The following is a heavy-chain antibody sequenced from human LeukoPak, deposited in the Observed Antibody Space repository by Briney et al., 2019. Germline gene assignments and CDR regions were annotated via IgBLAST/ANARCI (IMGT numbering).Heavy chain of an antibody. V-gene: IGHV1-69*13. CDR1: GYTFTSYT. CDR2: IIPIFGTA. CDR3: ARARQWELPNWFDP. D-gene: IGHD1-26*01. J-gene: IGHJ5*02. Sequence: VKVSCKASGYTFTSYTINWVRQAPGQGLEWMGGIIPIFGTANYAQKFQGRVTITRDTSASTAYMELSSLRSEDTAVYYCARARQWELPNWFDPWGQGTLVTVSS.